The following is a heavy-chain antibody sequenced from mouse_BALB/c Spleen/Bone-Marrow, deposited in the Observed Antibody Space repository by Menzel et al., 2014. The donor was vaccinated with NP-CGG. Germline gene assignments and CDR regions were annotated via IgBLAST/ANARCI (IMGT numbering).Heavy chain of an antibody. CDR3: ARWDTTAMDY. CDR2: ILPGRGST. J-gene: IGHJ4*01. V-gene: IGHV1-54*02. Sequence: QVQLQQSGAELVRPGTSVKVSCKASGYAFTNYLIEWVKQRPGHGLEWIGEILPGRGSTNYNEKFKGKATFTSDTSSNTAYMQLSSPTSEDSAVYYCARWDTTAMDYWGQGTSVTVSS. D-gene: IGHD1-1*01. CDR1: GYAFTNYL.